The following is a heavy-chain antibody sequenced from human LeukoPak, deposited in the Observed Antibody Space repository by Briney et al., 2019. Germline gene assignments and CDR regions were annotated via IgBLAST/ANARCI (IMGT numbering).Heavy chain of an antibody. D-gene: IGHD3-3*01. CDR2: IYYSGST. CDR3: ARETSGYTYFDY. V-gene: IGHV4-59*01. Sequence: SETLSLTCTVSGGSISSYYWSWIRQPPGKGLEWIGYIYYSGSTNYNPSLKSRVTISVDTSKNQFSLKLSSVTAADTAVYYCARETSGYTYFDYWGQGTLVTVSS. J-gene: IGHJ4*02. CDR1: GGSISSYY.